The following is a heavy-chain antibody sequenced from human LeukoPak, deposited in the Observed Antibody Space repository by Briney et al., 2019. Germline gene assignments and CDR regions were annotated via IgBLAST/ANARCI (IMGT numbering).Heavy chain of an antibody. CDR1: GFTFSNAW. J-gene: IGHJ6*03. CDR3: ARVGVEYSSSSGYYYMDV. Sequence: PGGSLRLSCAASGFTFSNAWMSWVRQAPGKGREWVGRIKSKTDGGTTDYAAPVKGRFTISRDNAKNSLYLQMNSLRAEDTAVYYCARVGVEYSSSSGYYYMDVWGKGTTVTVSS. D-gene: IGHD6-6*01. V-gene: IGHV3-15*01. CDR2: IKSKTDGGTT.